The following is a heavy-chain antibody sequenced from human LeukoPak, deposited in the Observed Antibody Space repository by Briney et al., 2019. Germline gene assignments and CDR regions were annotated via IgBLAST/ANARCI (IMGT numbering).Heavy chain of an antibody. J-gene: IGHJ4*02. CDR2: INWNGGST. Sequence: GGSLRLSCAASGFTFDDYGMSWVRQAPGKGLEWVSGINWNGGSTGYVDSVKGRFTISRDNAKNSLYLQMNSLRAEDTAVYYCARDDGSYSRSPGFDNWGQGTLVTVSS. CDR3: ARDDGSYSRSPGFDN. V-gene: IGHV3-20*04. CDR1: GFTFDDYG. D-gene: IGHD1-26*01.